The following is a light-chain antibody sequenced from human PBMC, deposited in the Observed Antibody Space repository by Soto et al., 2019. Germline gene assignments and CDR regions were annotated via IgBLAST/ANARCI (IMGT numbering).Light chain of an antibody. J-gene: IGKJ4*01. Sequence: DIVLTQSPATLSLSPGERATLSCRASQSVSSYLAWYHQKPGQAPRLLIYDPSNRSTGIPARFSGSGSGTDFTLTISSLEPEDFAVYYCQQRSNSPLTFGGGTKVEIK. CDR2: DPS. V-gene: IGKV3-11*01. CDR1: QSVSSY. CDR3: QQRSNSPLT.